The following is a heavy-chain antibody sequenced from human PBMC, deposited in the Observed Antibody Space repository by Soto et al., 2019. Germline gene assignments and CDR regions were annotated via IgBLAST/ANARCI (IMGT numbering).Heavy chain of an antibody. CDR3: AKELWEIQLWSFDY. J-gene: IGHJ4*02. CDR1: GFTFSRYA. Sequence: HPGGSLRLSCEASGFTFSRYAMIWVRQAPGKGLEWVSGISDTGGSTSYADSVKGRFSISRDNSKNTLYLHMSSLRAEDTAIYYCAKELWEIQLWSFDYWGQGAQVTVSS. D-gene: IGHD5-18*01. CDR2: ISDTGGST. V-gene: IGHV3-23*01.